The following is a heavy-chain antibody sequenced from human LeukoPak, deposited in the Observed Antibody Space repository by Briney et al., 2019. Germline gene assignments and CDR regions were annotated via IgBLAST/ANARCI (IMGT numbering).Heavy chain of an antibody. V-gene: IGHV3-53*01. J-gene: IGHJ4*02. CDR3: ARRAGAYSHPYDY. D-gene: IGHD4/OR15-4a*01. Sequence: PGGSLRLSCTVSGFTVSSNSMSWVRQAPGKGLEWVSFIYSDNTHYSDSVKGRFTISRDNSKNTLYLQMNSRRDEDTAVYYCARRAGAYSHPYDYWGQGTLVTVSS. CDR2: IYSDNT. CDR1: GFTVSSNS.